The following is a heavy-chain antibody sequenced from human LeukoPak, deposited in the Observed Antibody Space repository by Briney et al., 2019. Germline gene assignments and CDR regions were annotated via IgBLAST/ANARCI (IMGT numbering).Heavy chain of an antibody. D-gene: IGHD3-10*01. CDR3: AKFFLPYLAGGTGSR. J-gene: IGHJ4*02. Sequence: PGGSLRLSCAASGFTFSTYWMSWVRQAPGKGLELVANIKQDGSEKYYVDSVKGRFTISRDNAKNSLYLQVNSLRAEDTALYYCAKFFLPYLAGGTGSRWGQGTLVTVSS. CDR2: IKQDGSEK. CDR1: GFTFSTYW. V-gene: IGHV3-7*03.